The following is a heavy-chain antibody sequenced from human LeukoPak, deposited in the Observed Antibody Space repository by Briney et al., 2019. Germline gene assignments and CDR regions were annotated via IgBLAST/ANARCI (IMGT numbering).Heavy chain of an antibody. CDR2: IRSKAYGGTT. Sequence: GGSLRLSCTASGFTFGDYAMSWFRQAPGKGLEWVGFIRSKAYGGTTEYAASVKGRFTISRDDSKSIAYLQMNSLKTEDTAVYYCTRANSGSYYIYYYYYYMDVWGKGTTVTVSS. J-gene: IGHJ6*03. V-gene: IGHV3-49*03. D-gene: IGHD1-26*01. CDR1: GFTFGDYA. CDR3: TRANSGSYYIYYYYYYMDV.